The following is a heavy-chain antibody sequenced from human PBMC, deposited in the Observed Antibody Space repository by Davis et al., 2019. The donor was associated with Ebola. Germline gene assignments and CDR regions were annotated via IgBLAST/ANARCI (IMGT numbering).Heavy chain of an antibody. Sequence: ASVKVSCKASGYTFTGYNLHWVRQAPGQGPEWMGRVISNSGGTNYAQKFQGRVTMTRDTSISTVYMELSSLRYDDTADYYCARGHNYAHEYWGQGTLVTVSS. CDR2: VISNSGGT. CDR3: ARGHNYAHEY. V-gene: IGHV1-2*06. D-gene: IGHD4-11*01. J-gene: IGHJ4*02. CDR1: GYTFTGYN.